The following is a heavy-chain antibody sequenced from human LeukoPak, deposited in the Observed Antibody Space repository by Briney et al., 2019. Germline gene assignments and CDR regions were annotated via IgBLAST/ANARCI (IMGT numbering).Heavy chain of an antibody. V-gene: IGHV4-59*08. CDR2: VYYSGAT. Sequence: SETLSLTCTVSGGSISTYYWTWIRQPPGKGLEWIGFVYYSGATNYNPSLKSRVTMSLDTSNNQFSLNLRSVTAADTAVYYCAKGGASSQPFTYWGQGTLVTVSP. D-gene: IGHD6-13*01. CDR1: GGSISTYY. J-gene: IGHJ4*02. CDR3: AKGGASSQPFTY.